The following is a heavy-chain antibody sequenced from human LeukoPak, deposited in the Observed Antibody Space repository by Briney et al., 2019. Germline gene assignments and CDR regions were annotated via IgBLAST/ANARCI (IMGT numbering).Heavy chain of an antibody. Sequence: SETLSLTCAVSGCSISSGTISWSWIRQPPGKGLEWIAFIYHTGSIYYNSSLTSRASISVDRSNNQFSLMLSSVTAADTAVYYCARVVGSGYYLDYWGQGALVTVSS. CDR1: GCSISSGTIS. CDR2: IYHTGSI. CDR3: ARVVGSGYYLDY. D-gene: IGHD3-3*01. V-gene: IGHV4-30-2*01. J-gene: IGHJ4*02.